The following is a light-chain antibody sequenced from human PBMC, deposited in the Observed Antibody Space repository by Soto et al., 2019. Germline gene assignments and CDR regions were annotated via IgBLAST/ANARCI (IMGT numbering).Light chain of an antibody. J-gene: IGLJ2*01. CDR1: SSDVGGYNY. V-gene: IGLV2-14*01. CDR2: DVS. Sequence: QSALTQPASVSGSPGQSITISCTGTSSDVGGYNYVSWYQQHPGKAPKLMIYDVSNRPSGVSNRFSVSKSGNTASLTISGHQAEDDADYYCSSYTSSSTDVVCGGGTKLTVL. CDR3: SSYTSSSTDVV.